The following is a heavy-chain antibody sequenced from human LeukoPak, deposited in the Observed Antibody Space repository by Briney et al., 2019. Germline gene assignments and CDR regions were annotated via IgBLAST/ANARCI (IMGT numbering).Heavy chain of an antibody. CDR2: IYSGGST. J-gene: IGHJ6*02. D-gene: IGHD2-15*01. Sequence: EGSLRLSCAASGFTVSSNYMSWVRQAPGKGLEWVSVIYSGGSTYYADSVKGRFTISRDNSKNTLYLQMNSLRAEDTAVYYCATSGRGYYYYGMDVWGQGTTVTVSS. CDR3: ATSGRGYYYYGMDV. CDR1: GFTVSSNY. V-gene: IGHV3-53*01.